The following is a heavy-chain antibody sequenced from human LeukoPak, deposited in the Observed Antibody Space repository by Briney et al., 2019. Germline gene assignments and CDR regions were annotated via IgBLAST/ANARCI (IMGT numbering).Heavy chain of an antibody. CDR3: ARGHYGIN. J-gene: IGHJ4*02. V-gene: IGHV4-34*01. D-gene: IGHD3-10*01. CDR2: INHSGST. CDR1: GGSFSGYY. Sequence: SETLSLTCAVYGGSFSGYYWSWIRQPPGKGLEWIGEINHSGSTNYNPSLKSRVTISVDTSKNQFPLKLSAVTAADTAVYYCARGHYGINWGQGTLVTVSS.